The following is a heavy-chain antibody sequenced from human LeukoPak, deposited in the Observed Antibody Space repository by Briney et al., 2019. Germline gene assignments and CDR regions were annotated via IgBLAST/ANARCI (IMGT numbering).Heavy chain of an antibody. D-gene: IGHD4-23*01. CDR3: ARGESNVVVTSFDY. V-gene: IGHV4-61*02. J-gene: IGHJ4*02. CDR1: GGSISSGSYY. CDR2: IYTSGST. Sequence: SQTLSLTCTVSGGSISSGSYYWSWIRQPAGKGLEWIGRIYTSGSTNYNPSLKSRVTIPVDTSKNQFSLKLSSVTAADTAVYYCARGESNVVVTSFDYWGQGTLVTVSS.